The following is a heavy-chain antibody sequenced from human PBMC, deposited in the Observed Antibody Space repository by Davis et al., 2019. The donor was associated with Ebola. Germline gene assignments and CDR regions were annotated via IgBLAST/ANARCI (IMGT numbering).Heavy chain of an antibody. CDR1: GGSVTSNNYY. CDR3: ARGLRNYDILTGYDHYFDY. Sequence: SETLSLTCNVSGGSVTSNNYYWSWIRQPPGKGLEWIGYIYYTGSTSYNPSLKSRVTISVDTSKNQFSLKLSSVTAADTAVYYCARGLRNYDILTGYDHYFDYWGQGTLVTVSS. J-gene: IGHJ4*02. V-gene: IGHV4-61*01. CDR2: IYYTGST. D-gene: IGHD3-9*01.